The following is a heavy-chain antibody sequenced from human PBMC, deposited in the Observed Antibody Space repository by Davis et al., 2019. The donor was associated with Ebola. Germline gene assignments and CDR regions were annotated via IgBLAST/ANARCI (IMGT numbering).Heavy chain of an antibody. CDR3: VRDIFATIRGTRGALDI. CDR1: GFIFNTYA. Sequence: GESLKISCAASGFIFNTYAMHWVRQAPGRGPEWVAVVSYDGNTQLYADTVMGRFTISRDNSENTLYLQMNSLRSDDTAVYYCVRDIFATIRGTRGALDIWGQGTMVTVSS. D-gene: IGHD1-7*01. V-gene: IGHV3-30-3*01. J-gene: IGHJ3*02. CDR2: VSYDGNTQ.